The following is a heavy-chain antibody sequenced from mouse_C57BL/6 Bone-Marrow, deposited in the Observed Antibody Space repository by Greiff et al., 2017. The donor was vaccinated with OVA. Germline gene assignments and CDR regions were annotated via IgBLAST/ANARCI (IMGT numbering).Heavy chain of an antibody. CDR2: IDPSDSYT. CDR3: ARSPYYGSSYGFAY. J-gene: IGHJ3*01. CDR1: GYTFPSYW. V-gene: IGHV1-69*01. Sequence: QVQLQQPGAELVMPGASVKLSCKASGYTFPSYWMHWVKQRPGQGLEWIGEIDPSDSYTNYNQKFKGKSTLTVDKSSSTAYMQLSSLTSEDSAVYYCARSPYYGSSYGFAYWGQGTLVTVSA. D-gene: IGHD1-1*01.